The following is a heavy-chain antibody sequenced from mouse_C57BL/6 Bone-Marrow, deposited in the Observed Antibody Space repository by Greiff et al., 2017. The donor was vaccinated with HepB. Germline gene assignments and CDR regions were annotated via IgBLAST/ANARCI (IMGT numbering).Heavy chain of an antibody. CDR1: GFTFSSYA. J-gene: IGHJ3*01. D-gene: IGHD2-2*01. CDR2: ISDGGSYT. CDR3: ARDLYGYDWFAY. V-gene: IGHV5-4*01. Sequence: EVKVVESGGGLVKPGGSLKLSCAASGFTFSSYAMSWVRQTPEKRLEWVATISDGGSYTYYPDNVKGRFTISRDNAKNNLYLQMSHLKSEDTAMYYCARDLYGYDWFAYWGQGTLVTVSA.